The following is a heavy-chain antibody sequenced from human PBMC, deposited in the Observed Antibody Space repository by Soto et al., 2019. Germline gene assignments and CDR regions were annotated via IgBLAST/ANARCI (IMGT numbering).Heavy chain of an antibody. V-gene: IGHV4-30-2*01. J-gene: IGHJ4*02. CDR2: IYHSGST. Sequence: QLQRQESGSGLVKPSQTLSLTCAVSGGSISSGGYSGSWIRQPPGKGLEWSGYIYHSGSTYYNPSHKSRVTTSVARSKNQFSLKLSSGTAADTAVYYCARATSYGAGTTGGFDYWGQGTLVTVSS. CDR3: ARATSYGAGTTGGFDY. D-gene: IGHD1-7*01. CDR1: GGSISSGGYS.